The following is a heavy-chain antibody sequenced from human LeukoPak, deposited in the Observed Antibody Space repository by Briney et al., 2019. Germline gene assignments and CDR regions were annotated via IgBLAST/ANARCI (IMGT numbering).Heavy chain of an antibody. CDR2: IDPNSGGT. CDR1: GCTFTGYY. V-gene: IGHV1-2*06. Sequence: ASVKVSCKASGCTFTGYYMHWVRQAPGQGLGWMGRIDPNSGGTNFAQKFQGRVTMTRDTSISTAYMELSRLRSDDTAVYHCARDRSGYGMDVWGQGTTVTVSS. CDR3: ARDRSGYGMDV. D-gene: IGHD3-3*01. J-gene: IGHJ6*02.